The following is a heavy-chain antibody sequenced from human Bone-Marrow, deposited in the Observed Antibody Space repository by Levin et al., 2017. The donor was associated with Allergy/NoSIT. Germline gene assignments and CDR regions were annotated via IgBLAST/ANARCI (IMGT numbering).Heavy chain of an antibody. J-gene: IGHJ6*02. V-gene: IGHV3-21*01. CDR3: ASWAMYHYDRSAFDYFYYAMDV. CDR2: ISAGGNYI. Sequence: GESLKISCAASGILFSSYDMNWVRQAPGKGLEWVSSISAGGNYIYYADSVKGRFTISRDNAKNSLFLLMNSLRAEDTAVYYCASWAMYHYDRSAFDYFYYAMDVWGQGTTVTVSS. D-gene: IGHD3-22*01. CDR1: GILFSSYD.